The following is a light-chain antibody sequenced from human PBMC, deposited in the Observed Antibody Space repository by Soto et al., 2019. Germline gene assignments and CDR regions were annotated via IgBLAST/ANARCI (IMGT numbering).Light chain of an antibody. CDR2: KAS. V-gene: IGKV1-5*03. J-gene: IGKJ1*01. CDR3: QQYNSNFWT. CDR1: QTISSW. Sequence: QITQSPSTLSGSVGDRVTITCXASQTISSWLAWYQQKPGKAPKLLIYKASTLKSGVPSRFSGSGSGTEFTLTISSLQPDDFATYYCQQYNSNFWTFGQGTNVDIK.